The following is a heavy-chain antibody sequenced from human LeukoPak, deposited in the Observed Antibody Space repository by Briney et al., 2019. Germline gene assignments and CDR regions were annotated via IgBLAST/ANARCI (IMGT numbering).Heavy chain of an antibody. D-gene: IGHD1-14*01. CDR2: MNPNSGNT. CDR1: GYTFTSYD. Sequence: ASVKVSCKASGYTFTSYDINWVRQATGQGLEWMGWMNPNSGNTGYAQKFQGRVTITRNTSISTAYMELSGLRSEDTAVYYCARGPGIPDYYYYYMDVWGKGTTVTVSS. CDR3: ARGPGIPDYYYYYMDV. J-gene: IGHJ6*03. V-gene: IGHV1-8*03.